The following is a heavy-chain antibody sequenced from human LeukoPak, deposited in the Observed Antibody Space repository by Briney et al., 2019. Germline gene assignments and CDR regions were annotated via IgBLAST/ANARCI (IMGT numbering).Heavy chain of an antibody. Sequence: ASVKVSCKASGYTFTSYAMHWVRQAPGQRLEWMGWVNAGNGNTKYSQKFRGRVTITRDTSASTAYMELSSLRSEDTAVYYCARDLVGAKNYYYYGMDVWGKGTTVTVSS. CDR3: ARDLVGAKNYYYYGMDV. CDR1: GYTFTSYA. V-gene: IGHV1-3*01. CDR2: VNAGNGNT. D-gene: IGHD1-26*01. J-gene: IGHJ6*04.